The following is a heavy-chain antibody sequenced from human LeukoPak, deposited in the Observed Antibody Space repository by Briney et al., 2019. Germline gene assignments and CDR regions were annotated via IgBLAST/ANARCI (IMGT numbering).Heavy chain of an antibody. CDR3: AIARGNDWQYYFDD. CDR1: GFTFSGYA. CDR2: VSGGGAKT. J-gene: IGHJ4*02. Sequence: GGSLRLSCAASGFTFSGYALSWVRQVPGKGLEWVSVVSGGGAKTYYADSVKGRFTISRDNSKNTLYLQMNSLRAEDTAVYYCAIARGNDWQYYFDDWGQGTLVTVSS. D-gene: IGHD3-9*01. V-gene: IGHV3-23*01.